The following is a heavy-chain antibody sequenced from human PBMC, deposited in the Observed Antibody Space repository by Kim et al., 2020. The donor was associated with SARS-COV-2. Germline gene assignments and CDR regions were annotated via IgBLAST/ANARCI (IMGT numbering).Heavy chain of an antibody. Sequence: YAASVKGRFTISRDESKHIAYLQMNSLKTEDTAMYYCTRGRAAAGTAIDDWGQGTLVTVSS. V-gene: IGHV3-49*02. CDR3: TRGRAAAGTAIDD. J-gene: IGHJ4*02. D-gene: IGHD6-13*01.